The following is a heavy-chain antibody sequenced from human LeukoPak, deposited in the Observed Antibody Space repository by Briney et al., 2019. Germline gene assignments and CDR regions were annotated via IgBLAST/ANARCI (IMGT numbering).Heavy chain of an antibody. CDR3: AREVEMGYYFDY. Sequence: SVKVSCKASGGTFSSYAISWVRQAPGQGLEWMGGSIPIFGTANYAQKFQGRVTITTDESTSTAYMELSSLRSEDTAVYYCAREVEMGYYFDYWGQGTLVTVSS. V-gene: IGHV1-69*05. J-gene: IGHJ4*02. D-gene: IGHD5-24*01. CDR1: GGTFSSYA. CDR2: SIPIFGTA.